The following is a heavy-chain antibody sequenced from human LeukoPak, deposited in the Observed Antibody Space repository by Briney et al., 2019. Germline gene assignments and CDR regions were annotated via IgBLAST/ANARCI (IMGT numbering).Heavy chain of an antibody. V-gene: IGHV3-74*01. J-gene: IGHJ4*02. CDR3: ARTRYSGSQIDY. D-gene: IGHD1-26*01. CDR2: INSDGSSI. CDR1: GFTFNNYW. Sequence: GGSLRLSCAASGFTFNNYWMHWVRQAPGKGLVWVSRINSDGSSIAHADSVKGRFTISRDSAKNTLYLQMNSLRVDDTAVYYCARTRYSGSQIDYWGQGTLVTVSS.